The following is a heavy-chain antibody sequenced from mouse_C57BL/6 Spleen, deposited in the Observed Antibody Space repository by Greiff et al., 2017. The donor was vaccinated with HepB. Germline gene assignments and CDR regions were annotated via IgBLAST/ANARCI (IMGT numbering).Heavy chain of an antibody. CDR3: ARGEDYEGFDY. CDR2: IHPSDSAT. V-gene: IGHV1-74*01. J-gene: IGHJ2*01. CDR1: GYTFTSYW. Sequence: VQLQQSGAELVKPGASVKVSCKASGYTFTSYWMHWVKQRPGQGLEWIGRIHPSDSATNSNQKFKGKATLTVDKSYSTAYRQLSSLTSEDSAVYYGARGEDYEGFDYWGQGTTLTVSS. D-gene: IGHD2-4*01.